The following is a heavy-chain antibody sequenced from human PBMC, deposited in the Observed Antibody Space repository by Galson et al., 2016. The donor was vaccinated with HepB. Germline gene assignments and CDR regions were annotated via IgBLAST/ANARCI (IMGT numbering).Heavy chain of an antibody. CDR1: GFTFSSYS. D-gene: IGHD1-26*01. J-gene: IGHJ4*02. V-gene: IGHV3-21*01. CDR2: TSSSSSYI. CDR3: ARGDIVRAIFDY. Sequence: CAASGFTFSSYSMNWVRQAPGKGLEWVSSTSSSSSYIYYADSVKGRFTISRDNAKNSLYLQMNSLRAEDTAVYYCARGDIVRAIFDYWGQGTLVTVSS.